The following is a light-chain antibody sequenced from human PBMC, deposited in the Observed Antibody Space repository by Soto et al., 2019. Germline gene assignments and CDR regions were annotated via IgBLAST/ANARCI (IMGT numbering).Light chain of an antibody. J-gene: IGKJ5*01. CDR3: QQYNNWIT. CDR1: QSISRN. V-gene: IGKV3-15*01. Sequence: EIVMTQSPATLSVSPGERATLSCRASQSISRNIAWYQQKPGQAPRLLIYGASTRATGIPARFSGSGSGTEFTLTISSLQSEDFAVYYCQQYNNWITFGQGTRLEIK. CDR2: GAS.